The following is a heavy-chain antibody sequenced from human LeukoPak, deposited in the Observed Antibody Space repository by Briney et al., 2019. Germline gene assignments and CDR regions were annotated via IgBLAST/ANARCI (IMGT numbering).Heavy chain of an antibody. CDR3: AGSPPGDYYFDY. CDR2: ISGGSSYI. D-gene: IGHD3-3*01. CDR1: GFTFTTYT. J-gene: IGHJ4*02. Sequence: GGSLRLSCAASGFTFTTYTMNWVRQAPGKGLEWVSPISGGSSYIYYADSVKGRFTISRDNAENSLYLQMNSLRAEDTAVYYCAGSPPGDYYFDYWGQGTLVTVSS. V-gene: IGHV3-21*01.